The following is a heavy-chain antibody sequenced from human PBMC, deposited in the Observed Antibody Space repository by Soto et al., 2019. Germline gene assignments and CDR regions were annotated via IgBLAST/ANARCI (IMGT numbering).Heavy chain of an antibody. CDR3: ARHGYNSGGGYFDY. Sequence: EVQLVESGGGLVQPGGSLRLSCAASGVTVSSNYMSWVRQAPGKGLEWVSVIYSGGSTYYADSVKGRFTISRDNSTNTLYLQMNSLRAEDTAVYYCARHGYNSGGGYFDYWGQGPLVTVSS. V-gene: IGHV3-66*04. CDR1: GVTVSSNY. D-gene: IGHD5-18*01. J-gene: IGHJ4*02. CDR2: IYSGGST.